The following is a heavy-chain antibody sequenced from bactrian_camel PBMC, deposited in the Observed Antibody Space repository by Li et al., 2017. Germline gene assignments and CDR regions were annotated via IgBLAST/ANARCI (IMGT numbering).Heavy chain of an antibody. D-gene: IGHD6*01. Sequence: VQLVESGGGLVQPGGTLRLSCVASGFTFSDYLMAWVRQTPGKGLEWISRISGRGRVTTYADSVKGRFTIARDNAKNTVWLQLNSLKTEDMAMYYCAISHTVVGGIPADFGYWGQGTQVTVS. CDR1: GFTFSDYL. CDR2: ISGRGRVT. CDR3: AISHTVVGGIPADFGY. V-gene: IGHV3S40*01. J-gene: IGHJ6*01.